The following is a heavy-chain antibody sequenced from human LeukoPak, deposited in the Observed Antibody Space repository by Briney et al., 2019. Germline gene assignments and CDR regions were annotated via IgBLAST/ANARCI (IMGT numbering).Heavy chain of an antibody. J-gene: IGHJ4*02. Sequence: GGSLRLSCAASGFSFSSYSMNWVRQAPGKGLEWVSYISSSSRTIYYADSVKGRFTISRDNAKNSLYLQMNSLRAEDTAVYYCIVLAVAGTLGFDYWGQGTLVTVSS. V-gene: IGHV3-48*01. D-gene: IGHD6-19*01. CDR3: IVLAVAGTLGFDY. CDR2: ISSSSRTI. CDR1: GFSFSSYS.